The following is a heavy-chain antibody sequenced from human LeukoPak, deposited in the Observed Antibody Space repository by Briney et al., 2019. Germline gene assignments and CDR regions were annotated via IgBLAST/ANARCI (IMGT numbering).Heavy chain of an antibody. Sequence: GESLKISCNGSGYIFTKYWIGWVRQVAGKDLEWVAIIYPGYSDTRYTPPFQGQVSISVDKSITTAYLQWSSLKASDTAMYYCAMGWRGTYYAPAVYWSQGTLVTVSS. CDR2: IYPGYSDT. J-gene: IGHJ4*02. CDR3: AMGWRGTYYAPAVY. V-gene: IGHV5-51*01. CDR1: GYIFTKYW. D-gene: IGHD2/OR15-2a*01.